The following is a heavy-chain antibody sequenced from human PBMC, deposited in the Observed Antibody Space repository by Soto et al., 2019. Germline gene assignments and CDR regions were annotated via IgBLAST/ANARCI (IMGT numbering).Heavy chain of an antibody. CDR1: GFTFSNYA. Sequence: GGSLRLSCAASGFTFSNYAMHWVRQAPGKGLEWVAVISYDGSNKYYADSVKGRFTISRDNSKNTLYLQMNSLRVEDTAVYYCARDFRLLGLYYYLYAMDVWGQGTTVTVSS. D-gene: IGHD3-10*01. V-gene: IGHV3-30-3*01. J-gene: IGHJ6*02. CDR3: ARDFRLLGLYYYLYAMDV. CDR2: ISYDGSNK.